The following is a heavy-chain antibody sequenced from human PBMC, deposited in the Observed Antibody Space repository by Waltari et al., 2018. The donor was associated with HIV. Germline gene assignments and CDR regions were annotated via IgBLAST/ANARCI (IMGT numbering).Heavy chain of an antibody. D-gene: IGHD2-15*01. J-gene: IGHJ4*02. CDR3: TSTGGGITDY. CDR2: IKSEDDGGKT. Sequence: EVQLVESGGGLVKPGESLRLSCAASGFILTNAWLSWVRRAPGQGLEWVGRIKSEDDGGKTDYAAPVKGRFTISRDDSKNALYLQMNSLKTEDTALYYCTSTGGGITDYWGQGTLVTVSS. V-gene: IGHV3-15*01. CDR1: GFILTNAW.